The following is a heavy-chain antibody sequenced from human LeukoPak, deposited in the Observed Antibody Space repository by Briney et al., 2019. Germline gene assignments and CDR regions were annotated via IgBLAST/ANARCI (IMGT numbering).Heavy chain of an antibody. CDR1: GFTFSTFG. CDR3: VRGVGVSRFNYLDS. V-gene: IGHV3-33*01. J-gene: IGHJ4*02. CDR2: IWSDGSNK. Sequence: GGSLRRSCAASGFTFSTFGMHWVRQAPGKGLEWVAVIWSDGSNKFYADSVKGRFTISRDNSKNTLYLQMNSLRDDDTAVYYCVRGVGVSRFNYLDSWGQGTLVIVSS. D-gene: IGHD6-13*01.